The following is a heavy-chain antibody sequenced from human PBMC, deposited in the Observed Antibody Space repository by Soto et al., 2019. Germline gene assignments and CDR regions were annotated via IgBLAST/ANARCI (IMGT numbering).Heavy chain of an antibody. CDR3: AGEDAFRSDY. J-gene: IGHJ4*02. D-gene: IGHD3-16*01. CDR1: GGSMRSYY. CDR2: IHDSGIT. Sequence: QLQLQESGPGLVKPSETLSLTCSVSGGSMRSYYWSWIRQPPGKGLEWIGYIHDSGITDCNPSLTGRATIPIAPFRSQISLSLHSVPAADTAVYYCAGEDAFRSDYWGQGTVVTVSS. V-gene: IGHV4-59*01.